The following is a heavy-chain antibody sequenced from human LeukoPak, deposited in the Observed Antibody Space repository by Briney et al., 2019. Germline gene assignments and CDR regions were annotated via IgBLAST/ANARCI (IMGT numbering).Heavy chain of an antibody. D-gene: IGHD3-22*01. CDR2: VSGSGGST. CDR3: AKSSYYDSSGYYREYYFDY. CDR1: GITFSTYA. V-gene: IGHV3-23*01. Sequence: GGSLRLSCAASGITFSTYAMNWVRQAPGKGLEWVSSVSGSGGSTYYADSVKGRFTISRDNSKSTLFLQMNSLRAEDTAVYYCAKSSYYDSSGYYREYYFDYWGQGTLVTVSS. J-gene: IGHJ4*02.